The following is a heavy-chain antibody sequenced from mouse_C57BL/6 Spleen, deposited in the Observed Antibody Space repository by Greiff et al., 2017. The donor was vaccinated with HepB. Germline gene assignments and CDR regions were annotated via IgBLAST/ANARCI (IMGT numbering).Heavy chain of an antibody. Sequence: EVKLVESGEGLVKPGGSLKLSCAASGFTFSSYAMSWVRQTPEKRLEWVAYISRGGDYIYYADTVKGRFTISRDNARNTLYLQMSSLKSEDTAMYYCTRTAQVYAMDYWGQGTSVTVSS. CDR2: ISRGGDYI. J-gene: IGHJ4*01. CDR1: GFTFSSYA. V-gene: IGHV5-9-1*02. D-gene: IGHD3-2*02. CDR3: TRTAQVYAMDY.